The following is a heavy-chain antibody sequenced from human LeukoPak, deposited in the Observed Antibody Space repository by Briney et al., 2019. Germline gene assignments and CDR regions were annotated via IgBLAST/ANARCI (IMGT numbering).Heavy chain of an antibody. CDR3: ARVPGGALNWFDP. Sequence: SETLSLTCTVSGGSISSYYWSWIRQPPGKGLEWIGSIYYSGSTYYNPSLKSRGTISVDTSKNQFSLKLSSVTAADMAVYYCARVPGGALNWFDPWGQGTLVTVSS. J-gene: IGHJ5*02. CDR1: GGSISSYY. CDR2: IYYSGST. V-gene: IGHV4-59*05. D-gene: IGHD1-1*01.